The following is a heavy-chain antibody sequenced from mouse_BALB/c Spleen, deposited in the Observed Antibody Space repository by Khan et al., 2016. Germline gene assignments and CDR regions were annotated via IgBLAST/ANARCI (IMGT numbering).Heavy chain of an antibody. J-gene: IGHJ3*01. CDR1: GYSFTSYY. V-gene: IGHV1S135*01. Sequence: VQLQQSGPELMKPGASVKISCKASGYSFTSYYMHWVKQSHGKSLEWIGYIDPFNGGTSYNQKFNGQATLTVDKSSSTAYMHLSSLTSEDSAVYYCASSLGFAYWGQGTLVTVSA. CDR2: IDPFNGGT. CDR3: ASSLGFAY. D-gene: IGHD6-2*01.